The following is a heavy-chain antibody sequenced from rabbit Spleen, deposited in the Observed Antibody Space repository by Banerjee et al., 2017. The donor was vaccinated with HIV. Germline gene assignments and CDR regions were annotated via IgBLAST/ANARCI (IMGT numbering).Heavy chain of an antibody. J-gene: IGHJ6*01. CDR3: ARDTGSSFSTYGMDL. CDR1: GFSFSSGYD. V-gene: IGHV1S40*01. CDR2: IVAGNSGST. D-gene: IGHD8-1*01. Sequence: QSLEESGGGLVKPGASLTLTCKASGFSFSSGYDMCWVRQAPGKGLEWIACIVAGNSGSTYSASWAKGRFTISKASSTTVTLRMTSLTAADTATYFCARDTGSSFSTYGMDLWGSGTLVTVS.